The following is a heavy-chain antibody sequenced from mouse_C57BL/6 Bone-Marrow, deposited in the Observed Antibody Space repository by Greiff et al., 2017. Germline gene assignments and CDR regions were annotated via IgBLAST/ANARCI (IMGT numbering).Heavy chain of an antibody. CDR3: ARGGGGHYYAMDY. Sequence: EVKVIESGGGLVKPGGSLKLSCAASGFTFSSYAMSWVRQTPEKRLEWVATISDGGSYTYYPDNVKGRFTISRDNAKNNLYLQMSHLKSEDTAMYYCARGGGGHYYAMDYWGQGTSVTVSS. V-gene: IGHV5-4*03. CDR1: GFTFSSYA. CDR2: ISDGGSYT. J-gene: IGHJ4*01.